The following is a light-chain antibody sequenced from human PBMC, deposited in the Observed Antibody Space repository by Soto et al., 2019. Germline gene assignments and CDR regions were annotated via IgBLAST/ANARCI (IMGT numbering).Light chain of an antibody. CDR3: QQRINWPLT. Sequence: EIVLTQSPATLSLSPGERATLSCRASQSISSHLAWYQQKPGQAPRLLIYGASNRATSIPARFSGSGSGTDFTLTISSLEPEDFAVYYCQQRINWPLTFGGGTKVEIK. CDR2: GAS. J-gene: IGKJ4*01. CDR1: QSISSH. V-gene: IGKV3-11*01.